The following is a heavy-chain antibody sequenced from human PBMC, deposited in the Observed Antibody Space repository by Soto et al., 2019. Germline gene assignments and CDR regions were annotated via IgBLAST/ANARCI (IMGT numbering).Heavy chain of an antibody. CDR3: ERDAALPGEADRFDY. CDR1: GDSMTSNVW. CDR2: AYHNGLT. D-gene: IGHD2-15*01. J-gene: IGHJ4*02. Sequence: EAQSVMCDVSGDSMTSNVWWSWIRQAPGKGLEWIGEAYHNGLTNYNPSLKSRVTMSTDTSKNQFSLKLTYVTAADTAMYYCERDAALPGEADRFDYWGQGTLVTVYS. V-gene: IGHV4-4*02.